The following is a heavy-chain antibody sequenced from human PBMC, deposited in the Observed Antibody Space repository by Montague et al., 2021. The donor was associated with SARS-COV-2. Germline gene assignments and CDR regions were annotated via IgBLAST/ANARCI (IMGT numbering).Heavy chain of an antibody. V-gene: IGHV4-39*07. CDR2: IYYSGST. Sequence: SETLSLTCTVSGGFISSSSSYWGWIRQPPGMGLEWIGSIYYSGSTYYNPSLKSRITISVDTSKNQFSLRLTSVTAADTAVYYCARDIRIPMLIVIQGYGMDVWGQGTTVTVSS. J-gene: IGHJ6*02. CDR3: ARDIRIPMLIVIQGYGMDV. D-gene: IGHD3-22*01. CDR1: GGFISSSSSY.